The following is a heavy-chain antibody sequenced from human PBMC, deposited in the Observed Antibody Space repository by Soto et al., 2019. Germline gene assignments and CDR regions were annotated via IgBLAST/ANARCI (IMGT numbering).Heavy chain of an antibody. D-gene: IGHD2-21*02. CDR1: GGSISGGSFY. J-gene: IGHJ5*02. V-gene: IGHV4-31*03. Sequence: LSLTCTVSGGSISGGSFYWSWIRQHPGKGLEWIGYISYSGNTYYNASLQSRISMSLDSSKNQFSLTLSSVTAADTAVYYCARTVVVTASHGPWGQGTLVTVSS. CDR2: ISYSGNT. CDR3: ARTVVVTASHGP.